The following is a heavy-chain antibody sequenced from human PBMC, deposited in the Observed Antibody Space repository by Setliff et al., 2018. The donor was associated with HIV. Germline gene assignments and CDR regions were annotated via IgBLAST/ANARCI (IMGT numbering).Heavy chain of an antibody. J-gene: IGHJ4*02. D-gene: IGHD1-1*01. CDR1: GYTFTSYA. V-gene: IGHV1-3*01. CDR2: INAGNGNT. CDR3: ARSRTEERLFYY. Sequence: ASVKVSCKASGYTFTSYAMHWVRQAPGQRLEWMGWINAGNGNTKYSQKFQGRVTITRDTSASTAYMELSSLRSEDTAVYYCARSRTEERLFYYWGQGTLVTVSS.